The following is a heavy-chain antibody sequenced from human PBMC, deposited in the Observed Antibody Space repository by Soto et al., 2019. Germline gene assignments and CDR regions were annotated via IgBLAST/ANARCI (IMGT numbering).Heavy chain of an antibody. V-gene: IGHV3-23*01. Sequence: EVQLLESGGGFVQPGGSLRLSCAASGFTFSSDAMSWVRQAPGKGLEWVSAISGSGGSTYYADSVKGRFTISRDNSKNTLYLQMNSLRAEDTAVYYCAKDGYNWNDVEDYWGQGTLVTVSS. CDR3: AKDGYNWNDVEDY. CDR2: ISGSGGST. D-gene: IGHD1-1*01. CDR1: GFTFSSDA. J-gene: IGHJ4*02.